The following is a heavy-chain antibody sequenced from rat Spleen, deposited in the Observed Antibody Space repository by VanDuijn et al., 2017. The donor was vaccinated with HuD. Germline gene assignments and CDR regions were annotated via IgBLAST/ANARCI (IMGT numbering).Heavy chain of an antibody. D-gene: IGHD1-2*01. CDR3: ASHPYSSYGGFAY. Sequence: EVKLVESGGGLVQPGRSLKLSCAASGFNFNDYWMGWVRQAPGKGLEWIGEINKDNSTINYTPSLKDKFTISRDNAQNTLYLQMSKVGSEDTAIYYCASHPYSSYGGFAYWGQGTLVTVSS. J-gene: IGHJ3*01. V-gene: IGHV4-2*01. CDR1: GFNFNDYW. CDR2: INKDNSTI.